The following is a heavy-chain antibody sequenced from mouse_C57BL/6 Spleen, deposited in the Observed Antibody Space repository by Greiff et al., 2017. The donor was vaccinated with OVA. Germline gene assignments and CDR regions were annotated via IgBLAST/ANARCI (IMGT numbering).Heavy chain of an antibody. CDR3: ARRGDLGLYFDY. CDR2: IYPGSGST. D-gene: IGHD3-1*01. J-gene: IGHJ2*01. CDR1: GYTFTSYW. V-gene: IGHV1-55*01. Sequence: QVQLQQSGAELVKPGASVKMSCKASGYTFTSYWITWVKQRPGQGLEWIGDIYPGSGSTNYNEKFKSKATLTVDTSSSTAYMQLSSLTSEDSAVYYCARRGDLGLYFDYWGQGTTLTVSS.